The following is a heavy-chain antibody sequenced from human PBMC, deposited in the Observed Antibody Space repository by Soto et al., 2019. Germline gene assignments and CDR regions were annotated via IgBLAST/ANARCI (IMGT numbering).Heavy chain of an antibody. V-gene: IGHV4-30-4*01. CDR2: IYYSATT. D-gene: IGHD3-10*01. J-gene: IGHJ4*02. CDR3: ARGFRGVYFDF. Sequence: SETLSLTCTVSGVSISSVDYYWSWIRQPPGKGLEWIGYIYYSATTYYNPSLKSRLTISIDTSKNQFSLKLSSVTAADTAVYFCARGFRGVYFDFWGQGTLVTVPQ. CDR1: GVSISSVDYY.